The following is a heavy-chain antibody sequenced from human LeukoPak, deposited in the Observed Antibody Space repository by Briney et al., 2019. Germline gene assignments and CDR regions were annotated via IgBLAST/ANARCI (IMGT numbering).Heavy chain of an antibody. CDR2: IYYRGST. J-gene: IGHJ3*02. Sequence: PSETLSLTCTVAGGSISRYYGSWIRQPPGKGLEWIGYIYYRGSTNYNPSLKSRVTISVDPSKNHFSLKLSSVTPADTAVYYCARGTDSSGYYDAFDIWGQGTMVTVSS. CDR1: GGSISRYY. V-gene: IGHV4-59*01. CDR3: ARGTDSSGYYDAFDI. D-gene: IGHD3-22*01.